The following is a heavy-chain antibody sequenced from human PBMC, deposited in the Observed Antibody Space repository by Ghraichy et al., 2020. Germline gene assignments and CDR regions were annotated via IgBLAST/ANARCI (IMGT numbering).Heavy chain of an antibody. J-gene: IGHJ4*02. D-gene: IGHD3-22*01. Sequence: ASVKVSCKASGYTFTNYGITWVRQAPGQGLEWMGWISAYNGNTNYAQKFQGRVTMTTDTSTTTAYMELRSLRSDDTAVFYCARVPSPYYYDSSGPVDYWGQGTLVTVSS. CDR2: ISAYNGNT. V-gene: IGHV1-18*04. CDR3: ARVPSPYYYDSSGPVDY. CDR1: GYTFTNYG.